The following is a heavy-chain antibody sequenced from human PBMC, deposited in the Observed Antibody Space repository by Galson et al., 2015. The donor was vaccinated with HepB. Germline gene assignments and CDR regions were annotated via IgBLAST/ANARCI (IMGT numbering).Heavy chain of an antibody. CDR3: ARVRTEYCGGDCWDYYYGMDV. CDR1: GFTFSDYY. Sequence: SLRLSCAASGFTFSDYYMSWIRQAPGKGLEWVSYISSSSSYTNYADSVKGRFTISRDNAKNSLYLQMNSLRAEDTAVYYCARVRTEYCGGDCWDYYYGMDVWGQGTTVTVSS. V-gene: IGHV3-11*06. J-gene: IGHJ6*02. D-gene: IGHD2-21*02. CDR2: ISSSSSYT.